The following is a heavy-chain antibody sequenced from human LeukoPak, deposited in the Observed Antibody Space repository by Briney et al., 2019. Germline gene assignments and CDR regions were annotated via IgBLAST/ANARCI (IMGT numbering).Heavy chain of an antibody. Sequence: SETLSLTCTVSGGSISSSNYFWGWVRQPPGRGREWIGSIYYSGSTYYNPSLKSRVTISVDTSKNQFSLKLSPVTAPDTAVYYCARHSGGYSYGHRIWFDPWGQGTLVTVSS. CDR3: ARHSGGYSYGHRIWFDP. J-gene: IGHJ5*02. V-gene: IGHV4-39*01. CDR2: IYYSGST. D-gene: IGHD5-18*01. CDR1: GGSISSSNYF.